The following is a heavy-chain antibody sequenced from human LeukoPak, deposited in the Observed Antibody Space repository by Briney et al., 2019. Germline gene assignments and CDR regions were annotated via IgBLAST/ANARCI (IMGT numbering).Heavy chain of an antibody. V-gene: IGHV1-18*04. D-gene: IGHD3-3*01. CDR1: GYTFTGYY. Sequence: ASVKVSCKASGYTFTGYYMHWVRQAPGQGLEWMGWISAYNGNTNYAQKLQGRVTMTTDTSTSTAYMELRSLRSDDTAVYYCARDARFDYDFWSGPLGYWGQGTLVTVSS. J-gene: IGHJ4*02. CDR2: ISAYNGNT. CDR3: ARDARFDYDFWSGPLGY.